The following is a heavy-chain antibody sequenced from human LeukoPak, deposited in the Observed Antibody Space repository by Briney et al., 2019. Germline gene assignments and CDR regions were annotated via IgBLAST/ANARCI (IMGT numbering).Heavy chain of an antibody. CDR1: GFTFSSYA. J-gene: IGHJ4*02. CDR3: ASDWYNSFNYFDY. CDR2: ISATASNT. V-gene: IGHV3-23*01. D-gene: IGHD1-1*01. Sequence: GGSLRLSCAASGFTFSSYAMSWVRQAPGKGLEWVSAISATASNTYYADSVKGRFTISRDNSNSTLYLQMNSLRVDDTAVYYCASDWYNSFNYFDYWGQGSLVTVSS.